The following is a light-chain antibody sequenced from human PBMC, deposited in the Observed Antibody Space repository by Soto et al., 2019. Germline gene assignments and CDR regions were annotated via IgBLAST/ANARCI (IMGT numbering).Light chain of an antibody. Sequence: EIVLTQSPGTLSLSPGDRATLSCRAIQSVTSNYLAWYQQKPGQAPRLLVYGASNRATGIPARFSGSGSGTDFTLTISSLEPEDFAVYYCQQRSNWPPLTFGPGTKVDNK. CDR2: GAS. J-gene: IGKJ3*01. CDR1: QSVTSNY. V-gene: IGKV3-11*01. CDR3: QQRSNWPPLT.